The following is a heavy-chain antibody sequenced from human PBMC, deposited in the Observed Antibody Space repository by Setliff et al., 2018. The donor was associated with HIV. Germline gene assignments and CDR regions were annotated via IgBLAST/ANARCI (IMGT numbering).Heavy chain of an antibody. V-gene: IGHV1-24*01. J-gene: IGHJ1*01. CDR3: ATIRAYYYDSSGQEYFQH. D-gene: IGHD3-22*01. CDR2: FDPEDGET. CDR1: GYSFTDYF. Sequence: ASVKVSCKASGYSFTDYFIHWVRQAPGKGLEWMGGFDPEDGETVYAQKFQGRVTMTEDTSTDTAYMELSSLRSEDTAMYYCATIRAYYYDSSGQEYFQHWGHGTLVTVSS.